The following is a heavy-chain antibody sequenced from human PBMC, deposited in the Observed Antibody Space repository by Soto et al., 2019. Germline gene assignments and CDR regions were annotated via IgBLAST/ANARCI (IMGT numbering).Heavy chain of an antibody. Sequence: QVQLQESGPGLVKPSETLSLTCTVSGGSISSYYWSWIRQPPGKGLEWIGYIYYSGSTNYNPSLKSRVTISVDTSKNQFSLKLSSVTAADTAVYYCARATEYSSPSDYWGQGTLVTVSS. J-gene: IGHJ4*02. CDR2: IYYSGST. CDR1: GGSISSYY. CDR3: ARATEYSSPSDY. V-gene: IGHV4-59*01. D-gene: IGHD6-6*01.